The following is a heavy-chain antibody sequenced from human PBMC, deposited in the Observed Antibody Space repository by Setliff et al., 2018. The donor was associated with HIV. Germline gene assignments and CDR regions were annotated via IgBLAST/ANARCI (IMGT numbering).Heavy chain of an antibody. CDR3: ARLNVEMFVVMAATPGWFGP. CDR2: VYTRGNT. J-gene: IGHJ5*02. D-gene: IGHD2-15*01. CDR1: GYSISDGYY. Sequence: SETLSLTCAVSGYSISDGYYWGWIRLPPGKGLEWIGNVYTRGNTYYNPSLKSRVTMSIDASKNRFSLKLSPVTAADTAVYYCARLNVEMFVVMAATPGWFGPWGQGILVTVSS. V-gene: IGHV4-38-2*01.